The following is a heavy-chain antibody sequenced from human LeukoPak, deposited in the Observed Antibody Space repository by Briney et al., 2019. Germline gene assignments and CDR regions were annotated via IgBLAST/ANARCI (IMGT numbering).Heavy chain of an antibody. D-gene: IGHD2-2*01. CDR1: GFTFSSYS. CDR2: ISSSSRYI. V-gene: IGHV3-21*01. J-gene: IGHJ6*02. Sequence: GGSLRLSCAASGFTFSSYSMNWVRPAPRKGLEWVSSISSSSRYISSADSVKGRFTISRDNAKNSLYLQMNSLRAEDTAVYYCARGLLLSDNTHIVVVPAASPRYYYYGMDVWGQGTTVTVSS. CDR3: ARGLLLSDNTHIVVVPAASPRYYYYGMDV.